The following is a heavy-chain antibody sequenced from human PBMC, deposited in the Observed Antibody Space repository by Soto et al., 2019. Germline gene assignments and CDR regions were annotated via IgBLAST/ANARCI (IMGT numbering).Heavy chain of an antibody. J-gene: IGHJ4*02. CDR1: GGTFSSYA. CDR3: ARSYYDILTGYLSGCYYFDY. V-gene: IGHV1-69*01. D-gene: IGHD3-9*01. Sequence: QVQLVQSGAEVKKPGSSVKVSCKASGGTFSSYAISWVRQAPGQGLEWMGGIIPIFGTANYAQKFQGRVTITADESTSKAYMELSSLRSEDTAVYYCARSYYDILTGYLSGCYYFDYWGQGTLVTVSS. CDR2: IIPIFGTA.